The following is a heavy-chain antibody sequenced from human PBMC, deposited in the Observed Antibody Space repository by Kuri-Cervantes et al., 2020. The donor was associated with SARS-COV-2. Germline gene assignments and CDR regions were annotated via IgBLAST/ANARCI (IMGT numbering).Heavy chain of an antibody. D-gene: IGHD2-2*01. J-gene: IGHJ6*02. V-gene: IGHV1-2*02. CDR2: INPNSGGT. CDR3: ARSIVVVPAANPGSTAYYYYYGMDV. CDR1: GYTFTGYY. Sequence: ASVKVSCKASGYTFTGYYMHWVRQAPGQGLEWMGWINPNSGGTNYAQKFQGRVTMTRDTSISTAYMELSRLRSDDTAVYYCARSIVVVPAANPGSTAYYYYYGMDVWGQGTTVTVSS.